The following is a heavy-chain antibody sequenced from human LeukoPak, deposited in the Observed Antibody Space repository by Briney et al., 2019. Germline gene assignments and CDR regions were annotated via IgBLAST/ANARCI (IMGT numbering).Heavy chain of an antibody. J-gene: IGHJ3*02. CDR2: ISGYNGNT. D-gene: IGHD2-2*01. CDR3: ARDCSSTSCYVAFDI. CDR1: GYTFNSYG. Sequence: GASVKVSCKASGYTFNSYGISWVRQAPGQGLEWRGWISGYNGNTNYPQKVQGRVTMTTDTSTSTAYMELRSLRSDDTAVYYCARDCSSTSCYVAFDIWGQGTMVTVSS. V-gene: IGHV1-18*01.